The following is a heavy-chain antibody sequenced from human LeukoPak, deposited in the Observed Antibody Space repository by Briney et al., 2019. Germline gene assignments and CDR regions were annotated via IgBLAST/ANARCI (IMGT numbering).Heavy chain of an antibody. Sequence: ASVKVSCKASGYTFTGYYMHWVRQAPGQGLEWMGWINPNSGGTNYALKFQGRVTMTRDTSISTAYMELSSLRSKDTAVYYCARVGRYYGSGSYYGYWGQGTLVTVSS. D-gene: IGHD3-10*01. CDR1: GYTFTGYY. CDR2: INPNSGGT. V-gene: IGHV1-2*02. CDR3: ARVGRYYGSGSYYGY. J-gene: IGHJ4*02.